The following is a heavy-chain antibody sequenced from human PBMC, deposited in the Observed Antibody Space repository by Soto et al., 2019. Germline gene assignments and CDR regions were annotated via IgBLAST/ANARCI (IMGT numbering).Heavy chain of an antibody. J-gene: IGHJ6*02. CDR2: ISSSGSTI. CDR3: ARDMWDYGDYVPYYYYGMDV. D-gene: IGHD4-17*01. V-gene: IGHV3-11*01. Sequence: QVQLVESGGGLVKPGGSLRLSCAASGFTFSDYYMSWIRQAPGKGLEWVSYISSSGSTIYYADSVKGRFTISRDNAKNSLYLQMNSLRAEDTAVYYCARDMWDYGDYVPYYYYGMDVWGQGTTVTVSS. CDR1: GFTFSDYY.